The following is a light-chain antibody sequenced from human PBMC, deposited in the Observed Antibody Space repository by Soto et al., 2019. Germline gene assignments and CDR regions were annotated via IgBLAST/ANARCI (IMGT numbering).Light chain of an antibody. Sequence: DIQVTQSPSSVTASVGDRVTITVRACQDMITWLAWYQQKRGKAAKLLIYAASSLQSGVPSRFSGSGSGTEFTLTISSLQPDDFATYYCQHYNSYSEAFGQGTKVDI. CDR1: QDMITW. CDR3: QHYNSYSEA. CDR2: AAS. J-gene: IGKJ1*01. V-gene: IGKV1D-16*01.